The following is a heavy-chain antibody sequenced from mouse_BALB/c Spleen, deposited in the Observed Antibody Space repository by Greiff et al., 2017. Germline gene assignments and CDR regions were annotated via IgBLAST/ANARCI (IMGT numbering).Heavy chain of an antibody. V-gene: IGHV5-12-1*01. CDR2: ISSGGGST. D-gene: IGHD1-1*01. J-gene: IGHJ4*01. CDR1: GFAFSSYD. Sequence: EVQGVESGGGLVKPGGSLKLSCAASGFAFSSYDMSWVRQTPEKRLEWVAYISSGGGSTYYPDTVKGRFTISRDNAKNTLYLQMSSLKSEDTAMYYCASPTTTYAMDYWGQGTSVTVSS. CDR3: ASPTTTYAMDY.